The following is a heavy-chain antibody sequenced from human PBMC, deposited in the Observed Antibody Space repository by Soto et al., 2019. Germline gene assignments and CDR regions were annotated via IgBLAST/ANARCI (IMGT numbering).Heavy chain of an antibody. D-gene: IGHD1-26*01. CDR1: GFTFSSYA. J-gene: IGHJ4*02. Sequence: GSLRLSCAASGFTFSSYAISWVRQAPGKGLEWVSAISGSGGSTYYADSVKGRFTISRDNSKNTLYLQMNSLRAEDTAVYYCAKDPRWELKSIDYWGQGTLVTVSS. CDR2: ISGSGGST. V-gene: IGHV3-23*01. CDR3: AKDPRWELKSIDY.